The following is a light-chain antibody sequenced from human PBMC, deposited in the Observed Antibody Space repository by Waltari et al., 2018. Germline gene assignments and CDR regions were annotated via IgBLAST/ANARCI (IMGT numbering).Light chain of an antibody. CDR3: QQYNDWPPLT. CDR1: QCFSIF. Sequence: MASQCFSIFLAWYQHKPGQAPRLLSYGASTRATGIPARFSGSGSGTEFTLTISSLQSEDFAVYYCQQYNDWPPLTFGGGTKVEIK. J-gene: IGKJ4*01. V-gene: IGKV3-15*01. CDR2: GAS.